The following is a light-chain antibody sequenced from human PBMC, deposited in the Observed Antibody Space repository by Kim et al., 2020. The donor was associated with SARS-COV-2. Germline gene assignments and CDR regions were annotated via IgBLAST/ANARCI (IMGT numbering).Light chain of an antibody. CDR1: QSVRRGY. CDR2: DAS. CDR3: QQYTGSPIT. Sequence: SPGESATLSCRASQSVRRGYLAWYQQKPGQAPRLLMYDASTRATGIPDRFSGSGSGTDFTLTISRLEPEDFAVYYCQQYTGSPITFGQGTRLEIK. V-gene: IGKV3-20*01. J-gene: IGKJ5*01.